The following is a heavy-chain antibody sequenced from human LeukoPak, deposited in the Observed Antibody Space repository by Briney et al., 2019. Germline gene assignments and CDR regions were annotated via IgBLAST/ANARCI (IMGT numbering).Heavy chain of an antibody. Sequence: SETLSLTCAVSGGSISSSNWWSWVRQPPGKGLEWIGEIYHSGSTNYNPSLKSRVTISVDKSKNQFSLKLSSVTAADTAVYYCARDGASSGDYLDAFAIWGQGTIGTVSS. CDR3: ARDGASSGDYLDAFAI. J-gene: IGHJ3*02. CDR2: IYHSGST. D-gene: IGHD4-17*01. CDR1: GGSISSSNW. V-gene: IGHV4-4*02.